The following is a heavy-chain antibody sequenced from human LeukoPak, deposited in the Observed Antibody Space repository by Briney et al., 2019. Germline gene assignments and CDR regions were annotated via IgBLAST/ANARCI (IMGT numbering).Heavy chain of an antibody. J-gene: IGHJ5*02. Sequence: SVKVSCKASGGIFSNYAITWVRQAPGQGLEWMGEIIPILGTSKYAQMFQGRVTITADESTSTAYMELSSLRSEDTAMYYRARADYDCFDPWGQGTLVTVSS. V-gene: IGHV1-69*13. CDR1: GGIFSNYA. CDR3: ARADYDCFDP. D-gene: IGHD3-16*01. CDR2: IIPILGTS.